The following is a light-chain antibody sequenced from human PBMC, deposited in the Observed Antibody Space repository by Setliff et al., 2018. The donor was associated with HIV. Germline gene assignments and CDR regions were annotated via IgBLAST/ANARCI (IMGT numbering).Light chain of an antibody. CDR2: EVT. J-gene: IGLJ3*02. Sequence: QSVLAQPRSVSGSPGQSVTISCTGTSSDVGGYNYVSWYQHHPGKAPKLMIYEVTKRPSGVSNRFSGSKSGNAASLTISGLQAEDEADYYCSSYTSSSTPNWVFGGGTKVT. CDR3: SSYTSSSTPNWV. CDR1: SSDVGGYNY. V-gene: IGLV2-14*01.